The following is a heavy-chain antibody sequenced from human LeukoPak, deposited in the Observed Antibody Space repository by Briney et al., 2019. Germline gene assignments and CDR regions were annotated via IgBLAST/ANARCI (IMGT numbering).Heavy chain of an antibody. D-gene: IGHD2-21*02. CDR1: GYTFTRYG. CDR2: ISAYNGNT. V-gene: IGHV1-18*01. Sequence: ASVKVSCKASGYTFTRYGISWVRQAPGQGLEWMGWISAYNGNTDYAQKLQGRVTMTTDTSTSTAYMELRSLRSDDTAVYYCARVLCSGGDCYFLFDYWGQGTLVTVSS. CDR3: ARVLCSGGDCYFLFDY. J-gene: IGHJ4*02.